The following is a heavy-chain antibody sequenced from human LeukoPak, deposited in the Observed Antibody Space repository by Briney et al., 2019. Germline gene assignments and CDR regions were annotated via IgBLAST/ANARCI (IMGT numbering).Heavy chain of an antibody. CDR2: IYPGYSDT. CDR3: ATRCDAYSQVDY. CDR1: GYNFQNYW. Sequence: GESLKISCKNSGYNFQNYWLGRVRQMPGKGLEYMGIIYPGYSDTRYSPSFRGQVTISAGKFNSIAYLQCTRLKASDSAMYYCATRCDAYSQVDYWGQGTLVTVPS. D-gene: IGHD4-11*01. J-gene: IGHJ4*02. V-gene: IGHV5-51*01.